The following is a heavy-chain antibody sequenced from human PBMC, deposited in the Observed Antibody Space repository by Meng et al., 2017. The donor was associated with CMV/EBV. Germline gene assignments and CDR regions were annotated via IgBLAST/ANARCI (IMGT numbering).Heavy chain of an antibody. CDR3: ARGAFIVGPTRYYGMDV. V-gene: IGHV3-21*01. D-gene: IGHD1-26*01. J-gene: IGHJ6*02. CDR1: GFTFSSYS. CDR2: ISNSSSYI. Sequence: GESLKISCAASGFTFSSYSMNWVRQAPGKGLEWVSSISNSSSYIYYADSVKGRFTISRDNAKNSLYLQMNSLRAEDTAVYYCARGAFIVGPTRYYGMDVWGQGTTVTVSS.